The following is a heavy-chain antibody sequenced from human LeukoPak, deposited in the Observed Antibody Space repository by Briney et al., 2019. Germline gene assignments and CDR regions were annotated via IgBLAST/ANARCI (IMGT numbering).Heavy chain of an antibody. J-gene: IGHJ4*02. V-gene: IGHV3-23*01. D-gene: IGHD3-10*01. CDR1: GFTFSSYA. Sequence: PGGSLRLSCAASGFTFSSYAMSWVRQAPGKGLEWVSAISGSGGSTYYADSVKGRFTISRDNSKNTLYLQMNSLRAEDTAVYYCATPSGRMTMGHNLFDYWGQGTLVTVSS. CDR3: ATPSGRMTMGHNLFDY. CDR2: ISGSGGST.